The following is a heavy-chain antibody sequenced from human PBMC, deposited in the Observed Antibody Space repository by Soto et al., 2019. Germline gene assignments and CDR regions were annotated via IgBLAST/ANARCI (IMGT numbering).Heavy chain of an antibody. Sequence: QVQLQESGPGLVTPAGTLSLTCAVSGGSISSSTWWSWVRQPPGKGLEWIGEIYHSGSTNYNPSLKSRVTISVDKSKNQFSLKLSSVTAADPAVSYCARVSGSYYYGMDVWGQGITVTVSS. CDR2: IYHSGST. V-gene: IGHV4-4*02. CDR1: GGSISSSTW. CDR3: ARVSGSYYYGMDV. J-gene: IGHJ6*02. D-gene: IGHD1-26*01.